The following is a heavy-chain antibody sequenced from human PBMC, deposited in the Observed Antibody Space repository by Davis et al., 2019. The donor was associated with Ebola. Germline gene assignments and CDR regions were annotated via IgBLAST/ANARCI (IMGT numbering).Heavy chain of an antibody. D-gene: IGHD3-22*01. J-gene: IGHJ6*02. CDR3: ARDSRYYYDSSGYDYYYYGMDV. CDR1: GFTFSSYS. V-gene: IGHV3-48*01. CDR2: ISSSSSTI. Sequence: GGSLRLSCAASGFTFSSYSMNWVRQAPGKGLEWVSYISSSSSTIYYADSVKGRFTISRDNAKNSLYLQMNSLRAEDTAVYYCARDSRYYYDSSGYDYYYYGMDVWGQGTTVTVSS.